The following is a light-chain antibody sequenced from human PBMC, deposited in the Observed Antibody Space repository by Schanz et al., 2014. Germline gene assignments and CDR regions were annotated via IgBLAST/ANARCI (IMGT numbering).Light chain of an antibody. CDR3: QQSYSTPRT. CDR2: AAS. CDR1: EIISRF. J-gene: IGKJ3*01. Sequence: DIQMTQSPSSLSASVGDRVTITCRASEIISRFLNWYQQKPGKAPRLLIYAASTLQDGDTSRFSGSGSGTDFTLTINSLQPEDFATYYCQQSYSTPRTFGPGTKVDIK. V-gene: IGKV1-39*01.